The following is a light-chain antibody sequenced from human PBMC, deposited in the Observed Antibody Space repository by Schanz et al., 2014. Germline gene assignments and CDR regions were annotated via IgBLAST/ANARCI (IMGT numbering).Light chain of an antibody. Sequence: QSALTQPPSASGSPGQSVTISCTGTSSDVGGYKYVSWYQQHPGKAPKLIIYEVSTRPSGVPDRFSGSKSGNTASLTISGLQAEDEADYYCFSYAGRNTYVFGGGTKLTVL. J-gene: IGLJ3*02. CDR2: EVS. CDR3: FSYAGRNTYV. CDR1: SSDVGGYKY. V-gene: IGLV2-8*01.